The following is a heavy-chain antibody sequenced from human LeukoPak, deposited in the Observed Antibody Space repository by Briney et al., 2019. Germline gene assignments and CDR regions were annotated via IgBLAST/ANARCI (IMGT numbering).Heavy chain of an antibody. CDR2: ISAGAAMT. Sequence: GGSLRLSCEASGFTFNNYVMTWVRQAPGKGLEWVTSISAGAAMTYYADSVKGRFTVSRDNSNNRLYLQMSGLTAADTAVYYCAKDRSIGTYYTFDHWGQGTLVTVSS. CDR3: AKDRSIGTYYTFDH. V-gene: IGHV3-23*01. J-gene: IGHJ4*02. CDR1: GFTFNNYV. D-gene: IGHD1-26*01.